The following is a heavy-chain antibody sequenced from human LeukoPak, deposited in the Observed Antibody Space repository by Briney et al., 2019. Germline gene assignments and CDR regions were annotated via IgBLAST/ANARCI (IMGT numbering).Heavy chain of an antibody. CDR2: ISYDGSNK. Sequence: PGGSLRLSCAASGFTFSNYGMHWVRQAPGKGLEWVAVISYDGSNKYYADSVKGRFTISRDNSKNTLYLQMNSLRAEDTAVYYCAKDGGSYSSYPFDYWGQGTLVTVSS. D-gene: IGHD1-26*01. J-gene: IGHJ4*02. V-gene: IGHV3-30*18. CDR1: GFTFSNYG. CDR3: AKDGGSYSSYPFDY.